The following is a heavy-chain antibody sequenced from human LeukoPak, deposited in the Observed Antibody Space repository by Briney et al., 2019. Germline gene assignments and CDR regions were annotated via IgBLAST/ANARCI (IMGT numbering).Heavy chain of an antibody. CDR1: GFTFHQYA. CDR2: MSWNSGSI. D-gene: IGHD5-12*01. V-gene: IGHV3-9*01. J-gene: IGHJ4*02. Sequence: GGSLRLSCAASGFTFHQYAIHWVRQVPGKGLEWVSGMSWNSGSIGYADSVKGRFTISRDSAKNSVYLQMNSLRPEDTALYYCAKDKAPLYSGYDWDLDFWGQGTLVTVSS. CDR3: AKDKAPLYSGYDWDLDF.